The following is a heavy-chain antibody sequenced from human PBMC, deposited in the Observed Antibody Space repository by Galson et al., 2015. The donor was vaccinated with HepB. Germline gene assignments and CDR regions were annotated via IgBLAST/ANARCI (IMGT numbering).Heavy chain of an antibody. Sequence: SVKVSCKASGGTFSRYAISWVRQAPGQGLEWMGGITPMFGTANYAQKFQGRVTITADESTSTAYMELSSLRSEDTAVYYCASGLHDYSNDWGQGTLVTVSS. CDR3: ASGLHDYSND. V-gene: IGHV1-69*13. J-gene: IGHJ4*02. CDR2: ITPMFGTA. CDR1: GGTFSRYA. D-gene: IGHD4-11*01.